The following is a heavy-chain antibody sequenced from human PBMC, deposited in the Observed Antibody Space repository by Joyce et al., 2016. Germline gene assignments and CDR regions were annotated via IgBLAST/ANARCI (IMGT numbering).Heavy chain of an antibody. V-gene: IGHV1-69-2*01. Sequence: EVQLVQSGAEVKKPGATVKISCKVSGYTFTDYYMHWVQQAPGKGLEWMGLVDPEDGETLYAEKFQGRVTITAGTSIDTAYMELSSLRSDDTAVYYCATVDYYYGSGTPRDYYYYMDVWGKGTTVTVSS. CDR3: ATVDYYYGSGTPRDYYYYMDV. D-gene: IGHD3-10*01. J-gene: IGHJ6*03. CDR1: GYTFTDYY. CDR2: VDPEDGET.